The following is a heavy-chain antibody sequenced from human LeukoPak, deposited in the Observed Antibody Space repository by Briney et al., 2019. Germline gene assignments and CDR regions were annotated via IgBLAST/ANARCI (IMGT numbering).Heavy chain of an antibody. CDR3: ARVAGSSGWYLFDY. V-gene: IGHV3-21*01. J-gene: IGHJ4*02. CDR2: ISSSSSYI. Sequence: GGSLRLSCAASGFTFSSYSMNWVRQAPGKGLEWVSSISSSSSYIYYADSVKGRFTISRDNAKNSLYLQMNSLRDEDTAVYYCARVAGSSGWYLFDYWGQGTLVTVSS. D-gene: IGHD6-19*01. CDR1: GFTFSSYS.